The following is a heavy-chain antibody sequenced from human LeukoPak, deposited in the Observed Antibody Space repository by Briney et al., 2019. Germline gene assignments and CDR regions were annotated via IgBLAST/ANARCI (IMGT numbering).Heavy chain of an antibody. CDR1: GGSISTYY. CDR2: ISYSVNT. Sequence: SETLSLTCFVSGGSISTYYYNWIRQPPGKGLEWIVYISYSVNTNYNPSLKSRVTIAVDTSKNQFSLKLSSVTAADTAVYFCARDEDCPSKNCYLGAFDIWGQGTMVTVSS. J-gene: IGHJ3*02. D-gene: IGHD2-21*02. CDR3: ARDEDCPSKNCYLGAFDI. V-gene: IGHV4-59*01.